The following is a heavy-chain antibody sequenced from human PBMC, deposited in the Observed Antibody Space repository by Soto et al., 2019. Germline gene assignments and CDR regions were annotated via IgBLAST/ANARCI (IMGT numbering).Heavy chain of an antibody. D-gene: IGHD5-12*01. CDR3: ASARQSGGHDFTSGWVNWFDP. J-gene: IGHJ5*02. CDR2: IYYSGST. CDR1: GGSISSYY. V-gene: IGHV4-59*01. Sequence: QVQLQESGPGLVKPSETLSLTCTVSGGSISSYYWSWIRQPPGKGLEWIGYIYYSGSTNYNPSLKSRVTISVDTSKNQFSLKLSSVTAADTAVYYCASARQSGGHDFTSGWVNWFDPWGQGTLVTVSS.